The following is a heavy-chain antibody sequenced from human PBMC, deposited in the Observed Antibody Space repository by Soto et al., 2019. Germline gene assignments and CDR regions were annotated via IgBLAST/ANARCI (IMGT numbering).Heavy chain of an antibody. CDR2: MNPNSGNT. D-gene: IGHD6-6*01. CDR3: ARGYISSSDSGQYPQQYYYYMDV. Sequence: GASVKVSCKASGYTFTSYDINWVRQATGQGLERMGWMNPNSGNTGYAQKFQGRVTMTRNTSISTAYMELSSLRSEDTAVYYCARGYISSSDSGQYPQQYYYYMDVWGKGTTVTVSS. V-gene: IGHV1-8*01. CDR1: GYTFTSYD. J-gene: IGHJ6*03.